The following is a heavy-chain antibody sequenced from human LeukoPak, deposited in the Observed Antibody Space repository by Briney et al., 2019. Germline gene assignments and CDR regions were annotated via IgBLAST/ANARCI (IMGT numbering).Heavy chain of an antibody. CDR2: ISGSGGST. J-gene: IGHJ4*02. D-gene: IGHD3-10*01. CDR3: AKDPYYYSSGSPSCDY. CDR1: GFTFSSYA. V-gene: IGHV3-23*01. Sequence: GGSLRLSCAASGFTFSSYAMSWVRQAPGKGLEWVSAISGSGGSTYYADSVKGRFTISRDNSKNTLYLQMNSLRAEDTAVYYCAKDPYYYSSGSPSCDYWGQRTLVTVSS.